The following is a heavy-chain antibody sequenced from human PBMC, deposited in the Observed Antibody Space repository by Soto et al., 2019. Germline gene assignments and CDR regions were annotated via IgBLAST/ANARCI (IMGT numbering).Heavy chain of an antibody. Sequence: VASVKVSCKASGGTFSSYAISWVRQAPGQGLEWMGGIIPIFGTANYAQKFQGRVTITADESTSTAYMELSSLRSEDTAVYYCARDNARRDGYNFDYWGQGTLVTVSS. CDR1: GGTFSSYA. CDR3: ARDNARRDGYNFDY. V-gene: IGHV1-69*13. D-gene: IGHD5-12*01. J-gene: IGHJ4*02. CDR2: IIPIFGTA.